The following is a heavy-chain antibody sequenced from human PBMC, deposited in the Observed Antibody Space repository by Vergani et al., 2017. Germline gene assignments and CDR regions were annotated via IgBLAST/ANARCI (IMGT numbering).Heavy chain of an antibody. CDR3: ARDLSAAAGPYGMDV. Sequence: QVQLVQSGAEVKKPGSSVKVSCKASGGTFSSYTISWVRQAPGQGLEWRGRIIPILGIANYAQKFQGRVTITADKSTSTAYMELSSLRSEDTAVYYCARDLSAAAGPYGMDVWGQGTTVTVSS. J-gene: IGHJ6*02. V-gene: IGHV1-69*08. D-gene: IGHD6-13*01. CDR2: IIPILGIA. CDR1: GGTFSSYT.